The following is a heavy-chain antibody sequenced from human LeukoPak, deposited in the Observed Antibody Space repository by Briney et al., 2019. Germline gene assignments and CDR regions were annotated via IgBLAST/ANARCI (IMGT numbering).Heavy chain of an antibody. Sequence: SETLSLTCTVSGGSLSSGSSYWSWIRQHPGKGLEWIGYIFYTGSTYYNPSLKSRVTISVDSSKNHFSLKLSSVTAADTAVYYCAREIREWLQKLNNWFDPWGQGTLVTVSS. CDR2: IFYTGST. J-gene: IGHJ5*02. D-gene: IGHD5-24*01. V-gene: IGHV4-31*03. CDR1: GGSLSSGSSY. CDR3: AREIREWLQKLNNWFDP.